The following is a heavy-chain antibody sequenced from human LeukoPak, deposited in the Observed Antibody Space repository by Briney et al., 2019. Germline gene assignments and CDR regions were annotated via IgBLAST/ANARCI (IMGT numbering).Heavy chain of an antibody. CDR3: AKDYGGTMVRGVVAGYYYYYYMDV. J-gene: IGHJ6*03. CDR2: ISYDGSNK. V-gene: IGHV3-30*18. CDR1: GFIFNNYG. D-gene: IGHD3-10*01. Sequence: PGGSLRLSCAASGFIFNNYGMQWVRQTPGKGLEWVAVISYDGSNKYYADSVKGRFTISRDNSKNTLYLQMNSLRAEDTAVYYCAKDYGGTMVRGVVAGYYYYYYMDVWGKGTTVTVSS.